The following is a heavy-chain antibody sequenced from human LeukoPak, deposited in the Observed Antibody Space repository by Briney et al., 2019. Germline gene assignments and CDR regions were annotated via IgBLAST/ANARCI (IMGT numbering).Heavy chain of an antibody. CDR3: ARGIDVDTAMVTTGYYFDY. D-gene: IGHD5-18*01. CDR2: IIPIFGTA. CDR1: GGTFSSYA. Sequence: SSVKVSCKASGGTFSSYAISWVRQAPGQGLEWMGGIIPIFGTANYARKFQGRVTITADESTSTAYMELSSLRSEDTAVYYCARGIDVDTAMVTTGYYFDYWGQGTLVTVSS. J-gene: IGHJ4*02. V-gene: IGHV1-69*01.